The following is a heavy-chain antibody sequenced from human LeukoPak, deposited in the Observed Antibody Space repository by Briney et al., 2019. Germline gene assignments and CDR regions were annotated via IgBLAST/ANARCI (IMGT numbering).Heavy chain of an antibody. J-gene: IGHJ4*02. CDR1: GFTFSSYA. Sequence: PGGSLRLSCAASGFTFSSYAMSWVRQAPGKGLEWVSAISGSGGSTYYADSVKGRFTISRDNSKNTLYLQMNSLRAEDTAVYYCAKDQRRSGWYLTHNLLFDYWGQGTLVTVSS. V-gene: IGHV3-23*01. D-gene: IGHD6-19*01. CDR2: ISGSGGST. CDR3: AKDQRRSGWYLTHNLLFDY.